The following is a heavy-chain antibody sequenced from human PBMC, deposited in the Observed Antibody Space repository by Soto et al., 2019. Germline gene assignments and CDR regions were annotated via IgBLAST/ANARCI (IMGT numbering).Heavy chain of an antibody. J-gene: IGHJ5*02. D-gene: IGHD2-15*01. CDR2: ISYSGST. CDR1: GGSISSGAFY. Sequence: SETLSLTCTVSGGSISSGAFYWSWIRQPPGRGLEWIAYISYSGSTYYKTSLKSRVTISVDTSKNQFSLKLSSVTAADTAVYYCARGGPTGGSYKYNWFDPWGQGTLVTVSS. V-gene: IGHV4-30-4*01. CDR3: ARGGPTGGSYKYNWFDP.